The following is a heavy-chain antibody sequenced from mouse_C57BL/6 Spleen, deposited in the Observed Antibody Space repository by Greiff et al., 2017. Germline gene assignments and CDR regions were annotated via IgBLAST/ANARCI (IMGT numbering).Heavy chain of an antibody. CDR3: ARESITNYFDY. D-gene: IGHD1-1*01. V-gene: IGHV1-52*01. CDR2: IDPSDSET. Sequence: QVQLQQPGAELVRPGSSVKLSCKASGYTFTSYWMHWVKQRPIQGLEWIGNIDPSDSETHYNQKFKDKATLTVDKSSSTAYMQLSSLTSEDSAVYYCARESITNYFDYWGQGTTHTGSS. J-gene: IGHJ2*01. CDR1: GYTFTSYW.